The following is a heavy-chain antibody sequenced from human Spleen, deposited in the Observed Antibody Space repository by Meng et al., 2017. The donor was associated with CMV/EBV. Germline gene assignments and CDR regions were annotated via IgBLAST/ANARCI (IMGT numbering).Heavy chain of an antibody. CDR2: INHSGST. CDR3: ATGTTGFISY. J-gene: IGHJ4*02. Sequence: QLLIQRWGAGQVNPSATLSLTDAVYGGSFSGYYWSLFRQPPGKGLEWIGEINHSGSTNYNPSLKSRVTISVDTSKNQFSLKLSSVTAADTAVYYCATGTTGFISYWGQGTLVTVSS. V-gene: IGHV4-34*01. CDR1: GGSFSGYY. D-gene: IGHD4-17*01.